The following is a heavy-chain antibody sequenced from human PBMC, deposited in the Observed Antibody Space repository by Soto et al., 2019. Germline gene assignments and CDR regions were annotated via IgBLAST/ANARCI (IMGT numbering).Heavy chain of an antibody. CDR1: GGSISSYY. CDR3: ARRAPYSKNYDFWSGSEGYFDY. V-gene: IGHV4-59*08. Sequence: SETLSLTCTVSGGSISSYYWSWIRQPPGKGLEWIGYIYYSGSTNYNPSLKSRVTISVDTSKNQFSLKLSSVTAADTAVYYCARRAPYSKNYDFWSGSEGYFDYWGQGTLVTVSS. D-gene: IGHD3-3*01. CDR2: IYYSGST. J-gene: IGHJ4*02.